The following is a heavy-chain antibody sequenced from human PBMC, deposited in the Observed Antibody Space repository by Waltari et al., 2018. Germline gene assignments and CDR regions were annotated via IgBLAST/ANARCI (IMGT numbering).Heavy chain of an antibody. CDR3: ARDHHSDCPGGVCFHFDY. CDR1: GSTFTGFY. CDR2: INPDSGAT. D-gene: IGHD2-8*02. J-gene: IGHJ4*02. Sequence: QVQLVQSGAEVKKPGASVKVSCKTSGSTFTGFYIYWMRQAPGQGLEYMGRINPDSGATDYAQKFEGRLTMTRDTSINTAYMEMSSLTPDDTAVFYCARDHHSDCPGGVCFHFDYWGQGTLVIVSS. V-gene: IGHV1-2*06.